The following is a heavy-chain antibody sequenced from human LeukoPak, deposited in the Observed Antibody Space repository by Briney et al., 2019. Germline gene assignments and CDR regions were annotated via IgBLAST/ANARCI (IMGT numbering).Heavy chain of an antibody. V-gene: IGHV3-30*18. D-gene: IGHD6-19*01. Sequence: PGGSLRLSCAASGFTFSSYGMHWVRQAPGKGLEWVAVISYDGSNKYYADSVKGRFTISRDSSKNTLYLQMNSLRAEDTAVYYCANLLSGNAFDIWGQGTMVTVSS. J-gene: IGHJ3*02. CDR3: ANLLSGNAFDI. CDR2: ISYDGSNK. CDR1: GFTFSSYG.